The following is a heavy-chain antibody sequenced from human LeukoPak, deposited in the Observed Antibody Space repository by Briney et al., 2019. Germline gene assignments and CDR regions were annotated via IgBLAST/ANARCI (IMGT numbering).Heavy chain of an antibody. CDR3: ARVGVTAMVRRVTTDDAFEI. J-gene: IGHJ3*02. D-gene: IGHD3-10*01. V-gene: IGHV4-61*02. CDR2: IYTSGST. Sequence: PSETLSLTCTVSGGSISSGSYYWNWIRQPAGKGLEWIGRIYTSGSTNYNPSLKSRVTISVDKSKNQFSLKLRSVTAADTAVYYCARVGVTAMVRRVTTDDAFEIWGQGTKVTVSS. CDR1: GGSISSGSYY.